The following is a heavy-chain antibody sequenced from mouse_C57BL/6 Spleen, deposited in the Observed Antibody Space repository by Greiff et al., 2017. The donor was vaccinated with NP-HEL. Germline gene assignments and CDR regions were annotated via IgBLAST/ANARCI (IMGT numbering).Heavy chain of an antibody. Sequence: QVQLQQPGAELVRPGSSVKLSCKASGYTFTSYWMHWVKQRPIQGLEWIGNIDPSDSETHYNQKFKDKATLTVDKSSSTACMQLSSLTSEDSAVYYCAREDYDGKGYAMDYWGQGTSVTVSS. D-gene: IGHD2-4*01. CDR1: GYTFTSYW. CDR3: AREDYDGKGYAMDY. CDR2: IDPSDSET. J-gene: IGHJ4*01. V-gene: IGHV1-52*01.